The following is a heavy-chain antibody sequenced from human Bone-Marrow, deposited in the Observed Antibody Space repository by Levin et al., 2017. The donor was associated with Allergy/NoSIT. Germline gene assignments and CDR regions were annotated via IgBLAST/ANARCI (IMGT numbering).Heavy chain of an antibody. D-gene: IGHD4-17*01. CDR3: ARVGYGDYLEL. Sequence: GESLKISCAGSGYTFRNYAMHWVRQAPGKGLDWVAVTSHDGGNTNYADSVKGRFTVSRDNSKSTLYLQMNGLRTEDTAVYFCARVGYGDYLELWGQGTLVTVSS. J-gene: IGHJ4*02. CDR2: TSHDGGNT. CDR1: GYTFRNYA. V-gene: IGHV3-30-3*01.